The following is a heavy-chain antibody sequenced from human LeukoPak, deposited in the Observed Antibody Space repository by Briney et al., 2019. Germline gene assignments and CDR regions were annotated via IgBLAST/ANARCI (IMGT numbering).Heavy chain of an antibody. CDR3: ARDTSLDNWNDSGWLDAFDI. V-gene: IGHV1-46*01. CDR2: INPSGGST. CDR1: GYTFTSYY. J-gene: IGHJ3*02. D-gene: IGHD1-1*01. Sequence: GASVKVSCKAPGYTFTSYYMHWVRQAPGQGLEWMGIINPSGGSTSYAQKFQGRVTMTRDTSTSTVYMELSSLRSEDTAVYYCARDTSLDNWNDSGWLDAFDIWGQGTMVTVSS.